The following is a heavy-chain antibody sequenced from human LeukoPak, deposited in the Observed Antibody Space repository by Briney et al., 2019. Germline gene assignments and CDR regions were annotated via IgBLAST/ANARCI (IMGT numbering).Heavy chain of an antibody. CDR1: GYTFTSYD. CDR3: ARSAIYCSSTSCYDNWFDP. CDR2: MNPNSGNT. Sequence: ASVKVSCKASGYTFTSYDTNWVRQATGQGLEWMGWMNPNSGNTGYAQKFQGRVTITRNTSISTAYMELSSLRSEDTAVYYCARSAIYCSSTSCYDNWFDPWGQGTLVTVSS. J-gene: IGHJ5*02. D-gene: IGHD2-2*01. V-gene: IGHV1-8*01.